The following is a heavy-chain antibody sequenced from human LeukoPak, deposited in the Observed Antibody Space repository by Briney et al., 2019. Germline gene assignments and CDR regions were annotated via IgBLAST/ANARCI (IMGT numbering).Heavy chain of an antibody. V-gene: IGHV4-38-2*02. CDR2: FYHSGST. J-gene: IGHJ6*03. D-gene: IGHD5-12*01. CDR1: GYSISSGYY. Sequence: SETLSLTCTVSGYSISSGYYWGWIRQPPGKGLEWIGSFYHSGSTYYNPSLKSRVTISVDTSKNQFSLKLSSVTAADTAVYYCARYGVNEWLRGLGYYYYYMDVWGKGTTVTVSS. CDR3: ARYGVNEWLRGLGYYYYYMDV.